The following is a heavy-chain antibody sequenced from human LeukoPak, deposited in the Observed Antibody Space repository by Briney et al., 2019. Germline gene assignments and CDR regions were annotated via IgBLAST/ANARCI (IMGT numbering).Heavy chain of an antibody. CDR2: ISSSSNII. Sequence: GGSLRLSCAASGFSFSSYAMSWVRQAPGKGLEWVSYISSSSNIINYAASVKGRFTTSRDNAKNSLYLQMNSLRAEDTAVYYCARGAQWPYWGQGTLVTVSS. V-gene: IGHV3-48*01. J-gene: IGHJ4*02. CDR1: GFSFSSYA. CDR3: ARGAQWPY. D-gene: IGHD6-19*01.